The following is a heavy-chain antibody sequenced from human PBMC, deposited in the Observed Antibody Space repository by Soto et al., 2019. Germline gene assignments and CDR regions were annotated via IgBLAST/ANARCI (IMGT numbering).Heavy chain of an antibody. J-gene: IGHJ4*02. V-gene: IGHV1-69*02. Sequence: QVQLVQSGAEVKKPGSSVKVSCKASGGTFSTYTISWVRQAPGQGLEWMGKIIPILGITNYAQKFQGRVTITADKSTTTAYMELSSLRSEDTAVYYCARGPERDFGGYWGQGTPVTVSS. CDR2: IIPILGIT. D-gene: IGHD3-9*01. CDR3: ARGPERDFGGY. CDR1: GGTFSTYT.